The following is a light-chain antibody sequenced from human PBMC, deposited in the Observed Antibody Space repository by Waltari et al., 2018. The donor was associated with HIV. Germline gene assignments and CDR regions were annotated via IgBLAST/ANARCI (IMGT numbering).Light chain of an antibody. V-gene: IGLV1-47*01. CDR2: RSN. Sequence: QSVLTQPPSASGTPGQRVAISCSGSSSNIGSNLVYWYQQLPGPAPKVLIYRSNQRPSGVPDRFSGSKSGTSASLAISALRSEDEADYYCATWDDSLSGPVFGGGTKLTVL. J-gene: IGLJ3*02. CDR3: ATWDDSLSGPV. CDR1: SSNIGSNL.